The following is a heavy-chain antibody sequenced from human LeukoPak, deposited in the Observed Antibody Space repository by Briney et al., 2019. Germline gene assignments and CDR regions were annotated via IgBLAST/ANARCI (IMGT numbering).Heavy chain of an antibody. D-gene: IGHD3-22*01. CDR1: GFTFSSYG. V-gene: IGHV3-33*01. CDR2: IWYDGSNK. Sequence: GRSLRLSCAASGFTFSSYGMHWVRQAPGKGLEWVAVIWYDGSNKYYADSVKGRFTISRDNSKNTLYLQMNSLRAEDTAVYYCAREAETYYYDSSGLDYWGQGTLVTVSS. J-gene: IGHJ4*02. CDR3: AREAETYYYDSSGLDY.